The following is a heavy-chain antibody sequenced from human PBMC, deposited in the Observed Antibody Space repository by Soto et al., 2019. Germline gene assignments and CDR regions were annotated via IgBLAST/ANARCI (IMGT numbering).Heavy chain of an antibody. CDR3: ALGCCSDEFFDL. J-gene: IGHJ5*02. D-gene: IGHD2-21*02. CDR1: GGTFRTYT. V-gene: IGHV1-69*02. Sequence: QVQLVQSGVEVKKPGSSVKVSCKASGGTFRTYTMFWVRQAPGQGLEWMGRIIPMFDIANYAQKFQGRVTFNADKPADSFKMEIIILKFNDTPIFFCALGCCSDEFFDLGGQGNLVT. CDR2: IIPMFDIA.